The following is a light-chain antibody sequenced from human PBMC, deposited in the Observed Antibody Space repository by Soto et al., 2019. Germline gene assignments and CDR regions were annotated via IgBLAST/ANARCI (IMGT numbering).Light chain of an antibody. CDR1: QSVTNY. V-gene: IGKV3-11*01. CDR3: QQRSHWPWT. J-gene: IGKJ1*01. Sequence: EIVLTQSPATLSLSPGERATLSCRASQSVTNYLAWYQQKPGQAPRLLIYDASNRATGIPDRFSGSGAGTDATLTIRCLEPEDLAVYYCQQRSHWPWTFGQGTKVEIK. CDR2: DAS.